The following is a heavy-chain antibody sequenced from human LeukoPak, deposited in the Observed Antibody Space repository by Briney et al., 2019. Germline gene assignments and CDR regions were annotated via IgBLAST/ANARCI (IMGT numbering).Heavy chain of an antibody. D-gene: IGHD6-13*01. CDR1: GFTFSSYT. CDR3: ARLAQQLAGYDYYYYMDV. V-gene: IGHV3-21*01. Sequence: PGGSLRLSCAASGFTFSSYTMNWVRQAPGEGLEWVSSISSSGSYIYYADSMKGRFTISRDNAKNSLFLQMNSLRAEDTAVYYCARLAQQLAGYDYYYYMDVWGKGTTVTVSS. J-gene: IGHJ6*03. CDR2: ISSSGSYI.